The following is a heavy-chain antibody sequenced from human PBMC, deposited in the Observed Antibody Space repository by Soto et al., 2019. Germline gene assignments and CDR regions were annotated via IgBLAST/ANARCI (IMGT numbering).Heavy chain of an antibody. CDR3: ARLVVVSPVPNA. V-gene: IGHV4-39*01. J-gene: IGHJ5*02. CDR1: GGSINTNNYY. CDR2: VFYNGTT. D-gene: IGHD2-15*01. Sequence: PSETLSLTCTVSGGSINTNNYYWGWVRQPPGKGLEWIGSVFYNGTTYYSPSLKSRVTISLAPSRTQFSLKLESVTAADTAVYFCARLVVVSPVPNAWGQGTLVTVSS.